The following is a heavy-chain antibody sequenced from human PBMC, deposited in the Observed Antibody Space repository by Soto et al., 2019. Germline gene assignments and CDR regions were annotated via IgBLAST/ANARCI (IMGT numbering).Heavy chain of an antibody. CDR2: VSGSGSST. V-gene: IGHV3-23*01. CDR3: VKAQSTTLTNFDY. J-gene: IGHJ4*02. Sequence: EVQLLESGGGLVQPGGSLRLSCAASGFTFSSYAMSWVRQAPGKGLEWVSSVSGSGSSTYYADSVKGRFTISRDNSKNTLYLQMNSLRAEDTAVYFCVKAQSTTLTNFDYWGQGTLATVSS. D-gene: IGHD2-2*01. CDR1: GFTFSSYA.